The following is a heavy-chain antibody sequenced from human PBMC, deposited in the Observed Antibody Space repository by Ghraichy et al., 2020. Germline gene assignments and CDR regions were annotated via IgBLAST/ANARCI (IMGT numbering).Heavy chain of an antibody. CDR3: AREFRYDFWSGYYKGTYYYYGMDV. Sequence: GGSLRLSCAASGFTFSSYWMSWVRQAPGKGLEWVANIKQDGSEKYYVDSVKGRFTISRDNAKNSLYLQMNSLRAEDTAVYYCAREFRYDFWSGYYKGTYYYYGMDVWGQGTTVTVSS. V-gene: IGHV3-7*01. CDR2: IKQDGSEK. J-gene: IGHJ6*02. D-gene: IGHD3-3*01. CDR1: GFTFSSYW.